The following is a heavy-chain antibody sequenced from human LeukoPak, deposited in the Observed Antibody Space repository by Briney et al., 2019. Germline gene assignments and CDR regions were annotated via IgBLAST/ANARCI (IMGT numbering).Heavy chain of an antibody. J-gene: IGHJ5*02. V-gene: IGHV4-59*01. CDR1: GGSI. CDR2: IYYSGST. CDR3: ARMTTVTTRFDP. D-gene: IGHD4-17*01. Sequence: SETLSLTCTVSGGSIWIRQPPGKGLEWIGYIYYSGSTNYNPSLKSRVTISVDTSKNQFSLKLSSVTAADTAVYYCARMTTVTTRFDPWGQGTLVTVSS.